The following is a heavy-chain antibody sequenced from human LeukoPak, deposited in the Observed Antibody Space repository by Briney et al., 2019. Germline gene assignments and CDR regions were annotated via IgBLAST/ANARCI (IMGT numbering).Heavy chain of an antibody. CDR1: GFTFDDYA. V-gene: IGHV3-9*01. CDR2: ISWNSGSI. Sequence: GGSLRLSCAASGFTFDDYAMHWVRHAPGKGLEWVSGISWNSGSIGYADSVKGRFTISRDNAKNSLYLQMNSLRAEDTALYYCAKDSQIAVANYFDYWGQGTLVTVSS. CDR3: AKDSQIAVANYFDY. J-gene: IGHJ4*02. D-gene: IGHD6-19*01.